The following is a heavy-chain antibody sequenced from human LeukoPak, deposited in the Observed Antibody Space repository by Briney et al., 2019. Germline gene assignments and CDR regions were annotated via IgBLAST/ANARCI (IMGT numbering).Heavy chain of an antibody. Sequence: EASVKVSCKASGYTFTGYYMHWVRQAPGQGLEWMGRINPNSGGTNYAQKFQGRVTMTRDTSISTAYMELSRLRSDDTAVYYCARGWGHYDSSGYHDDALDIWGQGTMVTVSS. CDR3: ARGWGHYDSSGYHDDALDI. CDR2: INPNSGGT. V-gene: IGHV1-2*06. J-gene: IGHJ3*02. D-gene: IGHD3-22*01. CDR1: GYTFTGYY.